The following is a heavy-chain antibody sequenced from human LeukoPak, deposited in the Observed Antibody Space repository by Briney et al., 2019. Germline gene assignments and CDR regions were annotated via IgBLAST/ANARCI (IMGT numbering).Heavy chain of an antibody. V-gene: IGHV4-59*12. J-gene: IGHJ4*02. CDR2: IYYSGST. D-gene: IGHD1-1*01. CDR3: ASLEIPYYFDY. Sequence: SETLSLTCSVSGGSISSYYWNWIRQPPGKELEWIGYIYYSGSTNYNPSLKSRVTISIDTSKNQFSLKLSSVTAADTAVYYCASLEIPYYFDYWGQGTLVTVSS. CDR1: GGSISSYY.